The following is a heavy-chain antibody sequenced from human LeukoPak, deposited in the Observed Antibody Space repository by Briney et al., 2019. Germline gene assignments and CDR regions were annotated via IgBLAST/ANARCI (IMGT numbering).Heavy chain of an antibody. Sequence: SQILSLTCAISGDSVSSDSAAWNWFRQSPSRGLEWLGRTYYRSNWFSDYTLSVKSRITINPDTSKNQVSLQLNSVTPEDTAVYYCARESGYGKIDYWGQGTLVTVSS. J-gene: IGHJ4*02. CDR1: GDSVSSDSAA. CDR2: TYYRSNWFS. V-gene: IGHV6-1*01. D-gene: IGHD5-12*01. CDR3: ARESGYGKIDY.